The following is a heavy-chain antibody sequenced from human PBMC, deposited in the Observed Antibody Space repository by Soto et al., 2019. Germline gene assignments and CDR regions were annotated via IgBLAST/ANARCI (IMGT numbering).Heavy chain of an antibody. D-gene: IGHD3-10*01. V-gene: IGHV1-18*01. Sequence: ASVKVSCKASGYTFTSYGISWVRQAPGQGLEWMGWISAYNGNTNYAQKLQGRVTMTTDTSTSTAYMELRSLRSDDTAVYYCARDPTYYYGSGSYYDDAFDIWGQGTMVTVS. CDR2: ISAYNGNT. J-gene: IGHJ3*02. CDR3: ARDPTYYYGSGSYYDDAFDI. CDR1: GYTFTSYG.